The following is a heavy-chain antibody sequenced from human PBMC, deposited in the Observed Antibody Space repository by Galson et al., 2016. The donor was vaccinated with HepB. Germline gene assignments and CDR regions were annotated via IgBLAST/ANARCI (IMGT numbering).Heavy chain of an antibody. CDR2: XXVAXGDT. Sequence: SLRLSCAASGISFSXSAMSWVRQPXXXGLXXVSAXXVAXGDTYYADSVKGRFIISRDISKTTLYLQMNSLRVEDTALYFCAKDIQQWLVRGNNAFDIWGQGTMVTVSS. D-gene: IGHD2-8*01. V-gene: IGHV3-23*01. CDR1: GISFSXSA. CDR3: AKDIQQWLVRGNNAFDI. J-gene: IGHJ3*02.